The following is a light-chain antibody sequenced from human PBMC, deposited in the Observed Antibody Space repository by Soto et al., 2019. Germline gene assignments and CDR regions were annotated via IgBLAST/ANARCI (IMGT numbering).Light chain of an antibody. CDR3: QQYITYWT. Sequence: IHMTQSPSTLSSSIGDRVTITFRASQSINNRLAWYQQMPGKAPNLLIYDASSLESGVPSRFRGSGSGTEFTLTISSLQPDDFATYYCQQYITYWTFGQGTKVDI. CDR2: DAS. V-gene: IGKV1-5*01. CDR1: QSINNR. J-gene: IGKJ1*01.